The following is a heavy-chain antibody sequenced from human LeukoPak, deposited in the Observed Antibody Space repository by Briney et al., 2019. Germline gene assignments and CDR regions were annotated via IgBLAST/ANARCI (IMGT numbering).Heavy chain of an antibody. V-gene: IGHV3-9*03. D-gene: IGHD6-13*01. J-gene: IGHJ4*02. CDR3: ARSYLAAAGPFDY. CDR1: GFTFDDYA. CDR2: ISWNSGSI. Sequence: GGSLRLSCAASGFTFDDYAMHWVRHAPGKGLEWVSGISWNSGSIGYADSVKGRFTISRDNAKHSLYLQMNSLRAEDMALYCCARSYLAAAGPFDYWGQGTLVTVSS.